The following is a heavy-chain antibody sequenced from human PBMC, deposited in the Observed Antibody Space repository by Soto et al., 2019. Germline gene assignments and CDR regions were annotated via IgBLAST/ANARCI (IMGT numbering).Heavy chain of an antibody. V-gene: IGHV4-4*02. Sequence: QIQLQESGPGLVKPSGTLSLTCAVSSGSISSLNWWSWVRQPPGKGLEWIGEIFHSGSTNYNPSLKSRVDVSVDKSKNQFSLKVFSVTAADTALYFCARRSGTTFYWGRGTLVIVSS. CDR2: IFHSGST. CDR3: ARRSGTTFY. D-gene: IGHD1-1*01. CDR1: SGSISSLNW. J-gene: IGHJ4*02.